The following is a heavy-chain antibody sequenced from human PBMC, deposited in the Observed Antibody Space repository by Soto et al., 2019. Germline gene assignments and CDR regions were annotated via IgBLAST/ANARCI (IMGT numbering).Heavy chain of an antibody. CDR3: AKGGFWVHYGMDV. D-gene: IGHD3-16*01. V-gene: IGHV3-23*01. Sequence: EVQLSESGGGLVQFGGSLRLSCAASGSSFSAYAIKWVRQAPGKGLEWVSAIDRSGEIAYYADSVKGRFTISRDNAKITLYLQMNSLRAEDTAVYYCAKGGFWVHYGMDVWGPGTTVTVSS. CDR2: IDRSGEIA. CDR1: GSSFSAYA. J-gene: IGHJ6*02.